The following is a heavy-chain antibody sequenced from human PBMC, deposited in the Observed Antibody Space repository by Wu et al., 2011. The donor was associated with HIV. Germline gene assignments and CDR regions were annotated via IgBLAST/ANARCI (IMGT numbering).Heavy chain of an antibody. D-gene: IGHD3-9*01. CDR1: GYTFTGYY. V-gene: IGHV1-2*02. Sequence: QVQLVQSGAEVKKPGASVKVSCKASGYTFTGYYMHWVRQAPGQGLEWMGWINPNSGGTNYAQKFQGRVTMTRDTSISTAYMELSRLRSDDTAVYYCASPPPFSQYYDILTGSEGDYYYGMDVWGQGTTVTVSS. CDR2: INPNSGGT. J-gene: IGHJ6*02. CDR3: ASPPPFSQYYDILTGSEGDYYYGMDV.